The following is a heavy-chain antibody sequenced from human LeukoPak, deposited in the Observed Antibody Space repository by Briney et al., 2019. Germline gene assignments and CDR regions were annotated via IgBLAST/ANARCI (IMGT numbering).Heavy chain of an antibody. CDR2: IYTSGST. D-gene: IGHD3-9*01. CDR3: ARDARRDYDILTGYQFDAFDI. Sequence: SETLSLTCTVSGVSISSYYWSWIRQPAGKGLEWIGRIYTSGSTNYNPSLKSRVTMSVDTSKNQFSLKLSSVTAADTAVYYCARDARRDYDILTGYQFDAFDIWGQGTMVTVSS. V-gene: IGHV4-4*07. CDR1: GVSISSYY. J-gene: IGHJ3*02.